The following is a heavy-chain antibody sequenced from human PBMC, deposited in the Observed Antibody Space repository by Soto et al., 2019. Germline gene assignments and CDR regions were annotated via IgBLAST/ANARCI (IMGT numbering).Heavy chain of an antibody. Sequence: GGSLRLSCAASGFTFSNAWMSWVRQAPGKGLEWVGRIKSKTDGGTTDYAAPVKGRFTISRDDSKNTLYLQMNSLKTEDTAVYYCTTTPVSSYNWNLPHLNWGQGTLVTVSS. D-gene: IGHD1-7*01. V-gene: IGHV3-15*01. CDR3: TTTPVSSYNWNLPHLN. J-gene: IGHJ4*02. CDR2: IKSKTDGGTT. CDR1: GFTFSNAW.